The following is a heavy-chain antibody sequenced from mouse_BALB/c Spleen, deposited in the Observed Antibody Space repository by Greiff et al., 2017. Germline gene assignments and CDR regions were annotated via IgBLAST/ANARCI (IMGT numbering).Heavy chain of an antibody. CDR3: APLGGYFDV. Sequence: EVKLVESGPGLVKPSQSLSLTCTVTGYSITSDYAWNWIRQFPGNKLEWMGYISYSGSTSYNPSLKSRISITRDTSQNQFFLQLNSVTTEDTATYYCAPLGGYFDVWGAGTTVTVSS. CDR1: GYSITSDYA. V-gene: IGHV3-2*02. CDR2: ISYSGST. J-gene: IGHJ1*01.